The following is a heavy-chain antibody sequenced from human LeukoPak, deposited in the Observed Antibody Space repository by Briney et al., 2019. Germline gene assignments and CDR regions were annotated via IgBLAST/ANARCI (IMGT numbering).Heavy chain of an antibody. CDR3: AHCSGGTCYSYAFDM. D-gene: IGHD2-15*01. CDR1: GFTFSSYA. J-gene: IGHJ3*02. V-gene: IGHV3-23*01. Sequence: PGGSLRLSCAASGFTFSSYAMRWVRQAPGKGLEWVSVISDSGGTTYYADSVKGRFTISRDNSKNTLYLQMNSLRAEDTAVYYCAHCSGGTCYSYAFDMWGQGTMVTVFS. CDR2: ISDSGGTT.